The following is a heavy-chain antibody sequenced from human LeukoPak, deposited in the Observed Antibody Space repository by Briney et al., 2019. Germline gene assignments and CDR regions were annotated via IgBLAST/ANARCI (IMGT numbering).Heavy chain of an antibody. CDR2: IYYSGNT. J-gene: IGHJ4*02. CDR1: DGSISGSYYY. D-gene: IGHD3/OR15-3a*01. CDR3: ARQTGSGLFILP. V-gene: IGHV4-39*01. Sequence: SETLSLTCTVSDGSISGSYYYWGWIRQPPGKALEWIGSIYYSGNTYYNASLKSQVSISIDTSKNQFSLKLTSVTAADTAVYYCARQTGSGLFILPGGQGTLVTVSS.